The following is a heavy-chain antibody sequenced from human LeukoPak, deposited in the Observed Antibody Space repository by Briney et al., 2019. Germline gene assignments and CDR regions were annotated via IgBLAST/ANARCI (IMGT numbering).Heavy chain of an antibody. V-gene: IGHV3-7*01. Sequence: GGSLRLSCAASGFTFSSYWMSWVRQAPGKGLEWVADIKRDGSEKYYVDSVKGRFSISRDNAKNSLYLQMNSLRAEDTAVYYCARVYYGDYGYFDYWGQGTLVTVSS. CDR3: ARVYYGDYGYFDY. CDR1: GFTFSSYW. D-gene: IGHD4-17*01. CDR2: IKRDGSEK. J-gene: IGHJ4*02.